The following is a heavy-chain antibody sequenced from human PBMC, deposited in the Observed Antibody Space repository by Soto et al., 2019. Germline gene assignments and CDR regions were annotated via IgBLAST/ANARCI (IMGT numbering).Heavy chain of an antibody. CDR2: INPKSGGK. CDR3: ARVAGITMVGGDDFDL. CDR1: GYTFIGYY. J-gene: IGHJ3*01. Sequence: ASVQVSCKASGYTFIGYYMHWVRQAPGQGLEWVGWINPKSGGKNYARECQCRVTMTRDTSISTADMEMSRLRFNDTAVYSCARVAGITMVGGDDFDLWGQGTMVTVSS. V-gene: IGHV1-2*02. D-gene: IGHD3-10*01.